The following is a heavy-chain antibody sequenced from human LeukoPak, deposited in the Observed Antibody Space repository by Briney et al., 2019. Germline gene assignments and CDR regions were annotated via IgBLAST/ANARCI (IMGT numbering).Heavy chain of an antibody. CDR2: VSADGRTQ. V-gene: IGHV3-30*03. Sequence: GGSLRLSCAASGFIFSRYSIHWVRQAPGKGLEWVTVVSADGRTQIYSDSMKGRFTVSRDNSLNTLHLQMNYLETEDTAIYYCAREFGHSRWFFDYWGQGALVTVSS. D-gene: IGHD4-23*01. J-gene: IGHJ4*02. CDR3: AREFGHSRWFFDY. CDR1: GFIFSRYS.